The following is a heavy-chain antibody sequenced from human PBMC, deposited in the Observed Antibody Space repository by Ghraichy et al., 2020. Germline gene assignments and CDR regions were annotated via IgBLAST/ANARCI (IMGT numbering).Heavy chain of an antibody. V-gene: IGHV4-34*01. CDR1: GGSFSYYY. Sequence: SETLSLTCAVYGGSFSYYYWNWIRQPPGKGLEWIGQINHSGSTNYNPSLKSRVTISVDTSKNQFSLKVSSVTAADTAVYYCARGPDDFGDYGPGFDLWGRGTLVTVSS. J-gene: IGHJ2*01. CDR3: ARGPDDFGDYGPGFDL. CDR2: INHSGST. D-gene: IGHD4-17*01.